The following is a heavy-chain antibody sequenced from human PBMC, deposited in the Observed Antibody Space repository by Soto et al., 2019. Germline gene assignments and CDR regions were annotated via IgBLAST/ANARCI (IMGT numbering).Heavy chain of an antibody. J-gene: IGHJ4*02. CDR1: GGTFSSSSYY. Sequence: PSETLSLTCTVSGGTFSSSSYYWAWIRQPPGKGLEWIGSVYYSGITHCNPSLKSRVTISADTAKNQFSLKLSSVAAADTAVYYCARHSRGRDGYFLWELEYWGQGTLVTVSS. V-gene: IGHV4-39*01. CDR2: VYYSGIT. D-gene: IGHD1-26*01. CDR3: ARHSRGRDGYFLWELEY.